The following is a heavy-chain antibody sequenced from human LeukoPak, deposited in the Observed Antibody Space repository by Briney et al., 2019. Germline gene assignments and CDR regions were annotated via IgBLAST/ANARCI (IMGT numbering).Heavy chain of an antibody. CDR1: GFTFSSYA. J-gene: IGHJ4*02. Sequence: GGSLRLSCAASGFTFSSYAMSWVRQAPGKGLEWVSAISGSGGSTYYADSVKGRFTISRDNSKNTLYLQMNSLRAEDTAVYYCARRGESTNYGDYRFDSWGQGTLVTVSS. CDR3: ARRGESTNYGDYRFDS. D-gene: IGHD4-17*01. CDR2: ISGSGGST. V-gene: IGHV3-23*01.